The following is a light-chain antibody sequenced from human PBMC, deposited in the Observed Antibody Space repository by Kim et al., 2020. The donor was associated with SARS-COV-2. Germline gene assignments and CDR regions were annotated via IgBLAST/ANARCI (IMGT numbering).Light chain of an antibody. V-gene: IGLV4-60*03. CDR1: SGHRSYT. CDR3: EAWGSNSWV. Sequence: QPVLTQSSSASASLGSSVKLTCTLSSGHRSYTIAWHQQQPGKAPRYLMKLEGSAVYKKGSGVPDRFSGSSSGADRYLTISNLQSEDEADYYCEAWGSNSWVFGGGTQLTVL. J-gene: IGLJ3*02. CDR2: LEGSAVY.